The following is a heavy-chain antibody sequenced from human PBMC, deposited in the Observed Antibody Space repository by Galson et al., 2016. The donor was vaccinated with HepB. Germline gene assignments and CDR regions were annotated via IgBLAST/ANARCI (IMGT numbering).Heavy chain of an antibody. D-gene: IGHD1-1*01. CDR1: GFVFSNSG. CDR2: ISTRRTT. Sequence: SLRLSCAASGFVFSNSGLSWVRQAPGKGLEWVASISTRRTTYYSDSVQGRFTISRDNSNNTLYLQMNGLRAEDTAVYYCAKERLVRRIFDHWGQGTLVTVSS. CDR3: AKERLVRRIFDH. J-gene: IGHJ4*02. V-gene: IGHV3-23*01.